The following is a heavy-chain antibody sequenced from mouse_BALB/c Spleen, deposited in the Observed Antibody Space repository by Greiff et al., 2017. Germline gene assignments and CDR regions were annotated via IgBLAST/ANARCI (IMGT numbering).Heavy chain of an antibody. Sequence: EVKLVESGGGLVKPGGSLKLSCAASGFTFSSYAMSWVRQTPEKRLEWVASISSGGSTYYPDSVKGRFTISRDNARNILYLQMSSLRSEDTAMYYCASAYYGSSYGAYWGQGTLVTVSA. CDR2: ISSGGST. V-gene: IGHV5-6-5*01. J-gene: IGHJ3*01. CDR3: ASAYYGSSYGAY. D-gene: IGHD1-1*01. CDR1: GFTFSSYA.